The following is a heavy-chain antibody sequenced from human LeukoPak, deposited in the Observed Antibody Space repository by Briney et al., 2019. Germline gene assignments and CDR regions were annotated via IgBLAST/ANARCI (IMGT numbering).Heavy chain of an antibody. CDR3: AKDLSSLYYDILTGYYNGDAFDI. V-gene: IGHV3-9*01. J-gene: IGHJ3*02. CDR2: ISWNSGSI. CDR1: GFTFDDYA. D-gene: IGHD3-9*01. Sequence: GGSLRLSCAASGFTFDDYAMHWVRQAPGKGLEWVSGISWNSGSIGYADSVKGRFTISRDNAKNSLYLQMNSLRAEDTALYYCAKDLSSLYYDILTGYYNGDAFDIWGQGTMVTVSS.